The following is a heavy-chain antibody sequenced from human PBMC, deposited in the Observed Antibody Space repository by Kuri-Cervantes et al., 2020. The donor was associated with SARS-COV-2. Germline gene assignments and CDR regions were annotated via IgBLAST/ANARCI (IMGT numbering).Heavy chain of an antibody. J-gene: IGHJ5*02. D-gene: IGHD4-23*01. CDR2: ISVNSGRT. Sequence: GESLKISCAASGLTSSIYAMTWVRQAPGKGLEWLSGISVNSGRTYYPDSVKGRFTISRDNSKNTLYLQMNSLRAEDTALYHCAREGGYGGNSGSWFDPWGQGTLVTVSS. CDR3: AREGGYGGNSGSWFDP. CDR1: GLTSSIYA. V-gene: IGHV3-23*01.